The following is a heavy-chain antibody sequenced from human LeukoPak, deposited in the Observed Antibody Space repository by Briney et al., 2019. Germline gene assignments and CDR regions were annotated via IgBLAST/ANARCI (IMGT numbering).Heavy chain of an antibody. J-gene: IGHJ4*02. CDR3: ARGGYSSGWYYY. CDR2: ISGSSTYT. D-gene: IGHD6-19*01. Sequence: GGSLRLSCASSGFTFSDYYMSWIRQAPGKGLEWVSHISGSSTYTNYADSVKGRFTISRDNANNSLYLQMNSLTAEDTAVYYCARGGYSSGWYYYWGQGTLVTVSS. CDR1: GFTFSDYY. V-gene: IGHV3-11*06.